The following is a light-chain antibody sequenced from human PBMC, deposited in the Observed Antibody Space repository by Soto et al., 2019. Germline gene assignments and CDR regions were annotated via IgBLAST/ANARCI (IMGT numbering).Light chain of an antibody. J-gene: IGKJ1*01. CDR1: QSISSY. V-gene: IGKV1-39*01. CDR2: AAS. CDR3: QQSYSTLPWT. Sequence: DIQMTQSPSSLSASVGDRVTITCRASQSISSYLNWYQQKPGKAPKLLIYAASSLQSGVPSRFSGSGSGTDITLTISSLQPEDFATYYWQQSYSTLPWTFGQGTKVEIK.